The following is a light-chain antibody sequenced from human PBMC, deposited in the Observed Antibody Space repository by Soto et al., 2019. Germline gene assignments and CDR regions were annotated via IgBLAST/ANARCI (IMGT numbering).Light chain of an antibody. V-gene: IGKV1-6*01. CDR2: AAS. CDR3: LQDYSYPYT. CDR1: QGIKND. J-gene: IGKJ2*01. Sequence: AIQMTQSPSSLSASEGDRVTIACRASQGIKNDLAWYQQKPGRAPKLLIYAASSFHSGVPSRFSGSGSGTDFTLTISSLQPEDFATYYCLQDYSYPYTFGQGTKLEIK.